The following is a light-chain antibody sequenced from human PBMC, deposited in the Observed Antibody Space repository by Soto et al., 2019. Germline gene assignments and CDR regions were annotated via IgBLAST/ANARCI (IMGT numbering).Light chain of an antibody. J-gene: IGLJ1*01. CDR1: SSDVGGFNS. CDR2: DVV. V-gene: IGLV2-14*03. CDR3: GSYTSTMTNV. Sequence: QSVLTQPASLSGSPGQSITISYTGTSSDVGGFNSVSWYQLRPGTAPKLILYDVVDRPSGVSYRFSGSKSGNTASLTISRLQAADEADYFCGSYTSTMTNVFGSGTKVTVL.